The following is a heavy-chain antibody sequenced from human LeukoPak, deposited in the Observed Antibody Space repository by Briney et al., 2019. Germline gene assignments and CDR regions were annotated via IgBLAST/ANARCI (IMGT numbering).Heavy chain of an antibody. CDR3: ARKYYYDSSGSDAFDI. CDR2: MYSGGST. J-gene: IGHJ3*02. D-gene: IGHD3-22*01. CDR1: GLSVSNNY. V-gene: IGHV3-53*01. Sequence: GGSLRPSCAASGLSVSNNYMSWVRQAPGKGLEWVSVMYSGGSTYYADSVQGRFSISRDSSKNTVDLQMNSLRAEDTAVYYCARKYYYDSSGSDAFDIWGQGTMVTVSS.